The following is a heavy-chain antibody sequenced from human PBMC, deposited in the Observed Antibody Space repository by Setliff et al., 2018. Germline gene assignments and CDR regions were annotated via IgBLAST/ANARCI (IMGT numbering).Heavy chain of an antibody. Sequence: SETLSLTCTVSGSSFSSYSWSWVRQSPGKGLEWIGYIYTSGGTNYNPSLKSRVTISVDMTENQFSLILRSVVAADTAVYYCARGVSGVSWTPRYWGRGTLVTVSS. V-gene: IGHV4-4*08. J-gene: IGHJ4*02. CDR3: ARGVSGVSWTPRY. CDR1: GSSFSSYS. D-gene: IGHD6-25*01. CDR2: IYTSGGT.